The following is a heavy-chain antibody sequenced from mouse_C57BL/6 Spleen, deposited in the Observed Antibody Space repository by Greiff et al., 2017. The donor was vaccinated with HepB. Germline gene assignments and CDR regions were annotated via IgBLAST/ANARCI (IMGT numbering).Heavy chain of an antibody. Sequence: EVMLVESGGGLVQPKGSLKLSCAASGFSFNTYAMNWVRQAPGKGLEWVARIRSKSNNYATYYADSVKDRFTISRDDLESMLYLQMNNLKAEDTAMHYCVRNWDYYAMDYWGQGTSVTVSS. D-gene: IGHD4-1*01. CDR1: GFSFNTYA. J-gene: IGHJ4*01. CDR2: IRSKSNNYAT. CDR3: VRNWDYYAMDY. V-gene: IGHV10-1*01.